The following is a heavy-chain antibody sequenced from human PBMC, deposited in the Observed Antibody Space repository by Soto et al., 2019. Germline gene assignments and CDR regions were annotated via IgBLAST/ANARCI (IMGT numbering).Heavy chain of an antibody. D-gene: IGHD5-12*01. CDR3: ARGVLVSGYDINYFDY. CDR2: IYYSGST. Sequence: QVQLQESGPGLVKPSQTLSLTCTVSGGSISSGGYYWSWIRQHPGKGLEWIGYIYYSGSTYYNPFLKRRVTISVDTSKDQFSLKLSSVTAADTAVYYCARGVLVSGYDINYFDYWGQGTLVTVSS. CDR1: GGSISSGGYY. J-gene: IGHJ4*02. V-gene: IGHV4-31*03.